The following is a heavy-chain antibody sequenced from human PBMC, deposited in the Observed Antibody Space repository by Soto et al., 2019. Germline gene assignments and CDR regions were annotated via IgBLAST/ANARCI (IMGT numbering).Heavy chain of an antibody. Sequence: GGSLRLSCAASGFTFSSYAMSWVRQAPGKGLEWVSAISGSGGSTYYADSVKGRFTISRDNSKNTLYLQMNSLRAEDTAVYYCAKTSGWSLTLYYFDYWGQGTLVAVSS. V-gene: IGHV3-23*01. CDR3: AKTSGWSLTLYYFDY. CDR2: ISGSGGST. CDR1: GFTFSSYA. D-gene: IGHD6-19*01. J-gene: IGHJ4*02.